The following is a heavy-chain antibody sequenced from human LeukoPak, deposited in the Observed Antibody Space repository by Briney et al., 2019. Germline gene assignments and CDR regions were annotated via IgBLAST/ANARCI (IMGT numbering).Heavy chain of an antibody. Sequence: SETLSLTCDVSGGSIDSTNWWNWVRQPPGKGLEWIGYIYYSGSTYYNPSLKSRVTISVDTSKNQFSLKLSSVTAADTAVYYCARERAAAGELYFDYWGQGTLVTVSS. J-gene: IGHJ4*02. D-gene: IGHD6-13*01. CDR2: IYYSGST. CDR3: ARERAAAGELYFDY. V-gene: IGHV4-30-4*08. CDR1: GGSIDSTNW.